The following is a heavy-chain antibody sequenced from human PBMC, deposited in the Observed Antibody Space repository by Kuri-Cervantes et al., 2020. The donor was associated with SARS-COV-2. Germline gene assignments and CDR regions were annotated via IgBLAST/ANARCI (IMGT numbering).Heavy chain of an antibody. CDR1: GFTFSNYA. J-gene: IGHJ6*02. V-gene: IGHV3-30*09. CDR3: ARVYEYVRLAWGMDV. Sequence: GESLRISCAVSGFTFSNYAMHWVRQAPGKGLEWVAVISYDGSSKYYADSVKGRFAISRDNPKNTLNLQMNRLTIEDTAVYYCARVYEYVRLAWGMDVWGQGTTVTVSS. CDR2: ISYDGSSK. D-gene: IGHD2/OR15-2a*01.